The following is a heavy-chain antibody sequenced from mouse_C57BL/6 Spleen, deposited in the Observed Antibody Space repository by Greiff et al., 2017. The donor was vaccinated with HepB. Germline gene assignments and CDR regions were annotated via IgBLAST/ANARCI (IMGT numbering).Heavy chain of an antibody. V-gene: IGHV5-9-1*02. CDR1: GFTFSSYA. CDR3: TKSGGENYYGSSYGDAMDY. J-gene: IGHJ4*01. Sequence: EVKLMESGEGLVKPGGSLKLSCAASGFTFSSYAMSWVRQTPEKRLEWVAYISSGGDYIYYADTVKGRFTISRDNARNTLYLQMSSLKSEDTAMYYCTKSGGENYYGSSYGDAMDYWGQGTSVTVSS. CDR2: ISSGGDYI. D-gene: IGHD1-1*01.